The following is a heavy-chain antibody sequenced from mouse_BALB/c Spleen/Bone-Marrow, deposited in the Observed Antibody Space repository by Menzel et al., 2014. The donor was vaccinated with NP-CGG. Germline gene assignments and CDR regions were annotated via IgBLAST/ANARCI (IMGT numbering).Heavy chain of an antibody. V-gene: IGHV1-69*02. CDR1: GYTFTNYW. CDR2: IYPSDTYT. CDR3: TRYLYGNMDY. D-gene: IGHD2-10*02. Sequence: VQLQESGAELARPGASVNLSCKASGYTFTNYWINWLKQRPGQGLEWIGDIYPSDTYTNYNPKFKDKATLTVDKSSTTAYMQLNSPTSEDSAVYYCTRYLYGNMDYWGQGTSVTVSS. J-gene: IGHJ4*01.